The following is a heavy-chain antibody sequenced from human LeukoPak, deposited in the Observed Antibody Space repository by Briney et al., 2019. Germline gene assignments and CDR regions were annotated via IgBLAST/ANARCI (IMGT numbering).Heavy chain of an antibody. D-gene: IGHD3-16*02. J-gene: IGHJ4*02. Sequence: SETLSLTCTVSGGSISRYYWSWIRQPAGKGLEWIGRIQTSGSTNYNPSLKSRVTMSADTSKNQFSLNLSSVTAADTAVYYCARFMAIVSYFDYWGQGTLVTVSS. CDR2: IQTSGST. CDR3: ARFMAIVSYFDY. V-gene: IGHV4-4*07. CDR1: GGSISRYY.